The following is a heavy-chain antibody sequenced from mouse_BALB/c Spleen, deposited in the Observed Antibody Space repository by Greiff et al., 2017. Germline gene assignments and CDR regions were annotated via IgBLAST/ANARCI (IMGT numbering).Heavy chain of an antibody. CDR1: GYTFTSYW. Sequence: LQQPGSELVRPGASVKLSCKASGYTFTSYWMHWVKQRPGQGLEWIGNIYPGSGSTNYDEKFKSKATLTVDTSSSTAYMQLSSLTSEDSAVYYCTSYYGSSVYWYFDVWGAGTTVTVSS. J-gene: IGHJ1*01. CDR3: TSYYGSSVYWYFDV. CDR2: IYPGSGST. V-gene: IGHV1S22*01. D-gene: IGHD1-1*01.